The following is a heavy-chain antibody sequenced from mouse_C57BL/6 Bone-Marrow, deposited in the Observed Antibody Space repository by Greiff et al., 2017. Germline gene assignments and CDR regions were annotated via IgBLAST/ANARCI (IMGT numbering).Heavy chain of an antibody. D-gene: IGHD6-2*01. V-gene: IGHV5-17*01. CDR1: GFTFSDYG. CDR3: ARRVSRRGFDY. CDR2: ISSGSSTI. J-gene: IGHJ2*01. Sequence: EVKLMESGGGLVKPGGSLKLSCAASGFTFSDYGMHWVRQAPEKGLEWVAYISSGSSTIYYADTVKGRFTITRDNAKNTLFLQMTSLRSEDTAMYYCARRVSRRGFDYWGQGTTVTVSS.